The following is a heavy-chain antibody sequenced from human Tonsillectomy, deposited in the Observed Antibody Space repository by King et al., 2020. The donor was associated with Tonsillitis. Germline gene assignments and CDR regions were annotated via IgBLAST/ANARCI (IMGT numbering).Heavy chain of an antibody. Sequence: QVQLQESGPGLVKPSETLSLTCTVSGGSISHYYWSWIRQPAGKGLEWIGRFYTSGSTNYNPSLKSRVTMSVDTSKNHFSLKLSSVTAADTAVYYCAREDFWSTYPYYFDYWGQGTLVTVSS. CDR3: AREDFWSTYPYYFDY. J-gene: IGHJ4*02. D-gene: IGHD3-3*01. CDR2: FYTSGST. CDR1: GGSISHYY. V-gene: IGHV4-4*07.